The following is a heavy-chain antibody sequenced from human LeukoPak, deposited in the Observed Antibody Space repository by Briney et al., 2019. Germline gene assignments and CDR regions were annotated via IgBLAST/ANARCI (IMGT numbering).Heavy chain of an antibody. CDR3: ARRGYSYGLDY. D-gene: IGHD5-18*01. J-gene: IGHJ4*02. Sequence: QSGGSLRLSCAASGFTFSSYWMHWVRQAPGKGLVWLSRINSDGSSTSYADSVKGRFTISRDNAKNTLYLQMNSLRAEDTAVYYCARRGYSYGLDYWGQGTLVTVSS. CDR1: GFTFSSYW. V-gene: IGHV3-74*01. CDR2: INSDGSST.